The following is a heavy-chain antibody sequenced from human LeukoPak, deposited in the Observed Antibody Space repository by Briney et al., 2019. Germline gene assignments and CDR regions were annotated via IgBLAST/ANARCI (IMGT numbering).Heavy chain of an antibody. CDR1: GGTFSSYA. CDR2: IIPILGIA. Sequence: SVKVSCKASGGTFSSYAISWVRQAPGQELEWMGRIIPILGIANYAQKFQGRVTITADKSTSTAYMKLSSLRSEDTAVYYCARGAGWHWYFDLWGRGTLVTVSS. V-gene: IGHV1-69*04. CDR3: ARGAGWHWYFDL. D-gene: IGHD6-25*01. J-gene: IGHJ2*01.